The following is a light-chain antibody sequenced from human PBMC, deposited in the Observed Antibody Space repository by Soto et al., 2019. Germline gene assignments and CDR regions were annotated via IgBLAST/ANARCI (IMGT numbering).Light chain of an antibody. CDR1: QSISTW. V-gene: IGKV1-5*03. CDR2: KTP. CDR3: EQYNWCPLT. J-gene: IGKJ4*01. Sequence: DIQMTQSPSTLSASVGDRATTTCRASQSISTWLAWYQQKPGKAPKLLIYKTPSLEGGVPSWFVGSGSCTLFTSTIGSLDPDGFATYDGEQYNWCPLTCGGGTTVVIK.